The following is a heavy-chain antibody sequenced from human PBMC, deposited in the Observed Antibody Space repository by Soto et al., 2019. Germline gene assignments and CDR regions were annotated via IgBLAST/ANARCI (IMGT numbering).Heavy chain of an antibody. D-gene: IGHD3-10*02. CDR3: ARYVI. CDR1: GFTFSNFW. CDR2: ITADGSEK. J-gene: IGHJ4*02. V-gene: IGHV3-7*03. Sequence: EVQLVESGGGLVQPGGSLRLSCAASGFTFSNFWMSWVRQAPGEGLAWVASITADGSEKNYVDAVRGRFTISRDNAKNSLYLPMNSLTADDTAVYFCARYVIWGQGSLVTVSS.